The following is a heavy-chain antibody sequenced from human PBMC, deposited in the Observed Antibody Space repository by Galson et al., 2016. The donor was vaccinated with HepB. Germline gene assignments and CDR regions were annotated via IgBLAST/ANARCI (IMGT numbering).Heavy chain of an antibody. D-gene: IGHD2-21*02. CDR2: VTYDGTNA. Sequence: SLRLSCAASGFTFSRYAMHWVRQAPGKGPEWVALVTYDGTNAYYTDAVKGRFTISRDNSKNMVYLQRDSLRTEGTAIYYCARDHKEVTVEKYIHNRFDPWGQGTLVTVSS. CDR1: GFTFSRYA. CDR3: ARDHKEVTVEKYIHNRFDP. V-gene: IGHV3-30*04. J-gene: IGHJ5*02.